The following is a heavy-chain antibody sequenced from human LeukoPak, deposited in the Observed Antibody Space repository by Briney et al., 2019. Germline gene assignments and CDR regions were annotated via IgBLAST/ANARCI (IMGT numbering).Heavy chain of an antibody. CDR3: ARDSSYDSSEYFDY. CDR1: GFTVSSNY. D-gene: IGHD3-22*01. V-gene: IGHV3-66*01. CDR2: IYSGGST. J-gene: IGHJ4*02. Sequence: GGSLRLSCAASGFTVSSNYMSWVRQAPGKGLEWVSIIYSGGSTYYADSVKGRFTISRDNAKNSLYLQMNSLRAEDTAVYYCARDSSYDSSEYFDYWGQGTLVTVSS.